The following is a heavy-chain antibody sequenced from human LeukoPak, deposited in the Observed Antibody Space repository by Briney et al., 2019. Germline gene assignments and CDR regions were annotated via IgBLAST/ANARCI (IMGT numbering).Heavy chain of an antibody. Sequence: PGGSLRLSCAASGFTVSSNYMSWVRQAPGKGLEWVSVIYSGGSTYYADSVKGRFTISRDNSKNTLYLQMNSLRAEDTAVYYCARCNTVTTPYGMDVWGQGTTVTVSS. CDR3: ARCNTVTTPYGMDV. CDR1: GFTVSSNY. J-gene: IGHJ6*02. D-gene: IGHD4-4*01. CDR2: IYSGGST. V-gene: IGHV3-66*01.